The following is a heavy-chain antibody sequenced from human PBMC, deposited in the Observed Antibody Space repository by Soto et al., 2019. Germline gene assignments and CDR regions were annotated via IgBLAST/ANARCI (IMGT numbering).Heavy chain of an antibody. CDR2: MNPYSGNT. J-gene: IGHJ4*02. CDR3: AGRKERSGPHYFDY. D-gene: IGHD6-25*01. CDR1: GYTFTTYD. Sequence: ASVKVSCKASGYTFTTYDISWVRQATGQGLEWMGWMNPYSGNTGYAQKFQGRVTVTRNTSISTVYMELSGLRPDDTAVYYCAGRKERSGPHYFDYWGQGSQVTVPQ. V-gene: IGHV1-8*01.